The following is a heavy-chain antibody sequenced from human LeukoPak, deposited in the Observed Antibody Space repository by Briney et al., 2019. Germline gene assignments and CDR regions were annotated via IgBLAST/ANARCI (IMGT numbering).Heavy chain of an antibody. D-gene: IGHD2-15*01. CDR1: GGSISSGGYY. CDR3: ARVRCSGGSCNLDY. Sequence: SQTLSLTCTVSGGSISSGGYYWSWIRQHPGKGLEWIGYIYYSGSTYYNPSLRSRVTISVDTSKNQFSLKLSSVTAADTAVYYCARVRCSGGSCNLDYWGQGTLVTVSS. V-gene: IGHV4-31*03. CDR2: IYYSGST. J-gene: IGHJ4*02.